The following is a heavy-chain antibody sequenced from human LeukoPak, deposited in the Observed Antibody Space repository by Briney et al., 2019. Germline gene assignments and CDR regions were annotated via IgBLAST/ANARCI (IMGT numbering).Heavy chain of an antibody. J-gene: IGHJ4*02. CDR2: ISSGGSVM. CDR3: TSNIEY. CDR1: GYTFSDYT. Sequence: GGSLRLSCGASGYTFSDYTMNWVRQAPGKGPEWISYISSGGSVMHYADSVKGRFTISRDNVENSLYLQMNSLRVEDTAVYYCTSNIEYWGEGALVTVSS. V-gene: IGHV3-48*01.